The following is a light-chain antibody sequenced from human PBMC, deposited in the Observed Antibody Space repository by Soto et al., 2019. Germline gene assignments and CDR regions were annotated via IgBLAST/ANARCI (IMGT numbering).Light chain of an antibody. J-gene: IGKJ4*02. V-gene: IGKV1-6*01. CDR3: LQEAGYPRT. CDR2: AAS. CDR1: QALRAE. Sequence: ATQMTQSPSSLSASVGARVTIACRASQALRAELAWYQQKRGEAPKLLIYAASALQSGVPSRFSRSGSGPDFALTTSNLRPEDFATYYCLQEAGYPRTFEEGTKVEMK.